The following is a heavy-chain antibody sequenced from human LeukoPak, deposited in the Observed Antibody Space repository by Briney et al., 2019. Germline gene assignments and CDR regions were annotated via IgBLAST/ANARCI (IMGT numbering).Heavy chain of an antibody. CDR2: IHHTGFT. D-gene: IGHD1-14*01. CDR1: GYPFTSGFY. Sequence: PSETMSLTCAASGYPFTSGFYWSWIRQTPGGGLEWIATIHHTGFTMYSPSLKSRVTISVDTSKNHFSLNVTFVTAADTAVYYCARHGNHRFNRLDPWGQGTLVIVSS. CDR3: ARHGNHRFNRLDP. J-gene: IGHJ5*02. V-gene: IGHV4-38-2*01.